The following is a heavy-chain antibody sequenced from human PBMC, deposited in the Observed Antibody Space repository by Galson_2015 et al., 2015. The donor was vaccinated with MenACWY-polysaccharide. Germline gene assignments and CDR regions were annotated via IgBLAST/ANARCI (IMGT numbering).Heavy chain of an antibody. D-gene: IGHD3-3*01. V-gene: IGHV1-8*01. Sequence: SVKVSCKASGYTFTSYDINWVRQATGQGLEWMGWMNPNSGNTDYAQKFQGRVTMTRNTSISTAYMERSSLRSEDTAVYYCARGRDYDFWSGYPPDYYYMDVWGKGTTVTVSS. J-gene: IGHJ6*03. CDR1: GYTFTSYD. CDR2: MNPNSGNT. CDR3: ARGRDYDFWSGYPPDYYYMDV.